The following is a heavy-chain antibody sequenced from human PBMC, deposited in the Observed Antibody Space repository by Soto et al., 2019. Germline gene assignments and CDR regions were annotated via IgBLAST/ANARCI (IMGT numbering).Heavy chain of an antibody. D-gene: IGHD6-19*01. V-gene: IGHV3-21*01. J-gene: IGHJ6*02. CDR3: ARRVYDSGRSTTNYYYYCLDV. Sequence: EVQLVESGGGLVKPGGSLRLSCAASGFTFSSYSMNWVRQAPGKGLEWVSSISSSSSYIYYTDSLKGRFTISRDNAKNSLYLQMNSLRAEDTAVHFCARRVYDSGRSTTNYYYYCLDVWGQGTTVTVSS. CDR2: ISSSSSYI. CDR1: GFTFSSYS.